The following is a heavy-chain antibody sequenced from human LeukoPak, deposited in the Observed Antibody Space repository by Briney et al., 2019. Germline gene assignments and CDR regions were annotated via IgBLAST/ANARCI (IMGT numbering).Heavy chain of an antibody. CDR1: GGTFSSYA. CDR2: IIPIFGTA. CDR3: AATVAATPLYYYYMDV. D-gene: IGHD2-15*01. Sequence: ASVKISCKASGGTFSSYAISWVRQAPGQGLEWMGGIIPIFGTANYAQKFQGRVTITTDESTSTAYMELSSLRSEDTAVYYCAATVAATPLYYYYMDVWGKGTTVTVSS. J-gene: IGHJ6*03. V-gene: IGHV1-69*05.